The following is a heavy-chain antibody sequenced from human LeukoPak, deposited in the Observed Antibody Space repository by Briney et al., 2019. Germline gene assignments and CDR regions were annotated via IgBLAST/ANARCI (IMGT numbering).Heavy chain of an antibody. CDR3: ARVGGSKRGPFDY. CDR1: GFTFSSYW. CDR2: IKQDGSEK. Sequence: PGGSLRLSCAASGFTFSSYWMSWVRQAPGKGLEWVANIKQDGSEKYYVDSVKGRFTISRDNAKNSLYLQMNSPRAEDTAVYYCARVGGSKRGPFDYWGQGTLVTVSS. V-gene: IGHV3-7*01. J-gene: IGHJ4*02. D-gene: IGHD1-26*01.